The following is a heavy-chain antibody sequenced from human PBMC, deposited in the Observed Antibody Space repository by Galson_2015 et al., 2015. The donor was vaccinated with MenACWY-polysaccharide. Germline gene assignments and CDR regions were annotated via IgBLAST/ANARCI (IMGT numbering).Heavy chain of an antibody. Sequence: SLRLSCAASGFTFSDYYMSWIRQAPGKGLEWVSYISSSGTTIYYADSVKGRFTISRDNAKNSLYLQMNSLRAEDTAVYYCARGFWSGTPFYYWGQGTLVTVSS. J-gene: IGHJ4*02. CDR1: GFTFSDYY. CDR3: ARGFWSGTPFYY. V-gene: IGHV3-11*01. D-gene: IGHD3-3*01. CDR2: ISSSGTTI.